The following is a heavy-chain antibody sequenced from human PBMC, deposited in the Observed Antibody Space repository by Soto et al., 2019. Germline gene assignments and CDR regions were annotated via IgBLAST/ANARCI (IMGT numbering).Heavy chain of an antibody. Sequence: QVQLQESGPGLVKPSETLSLTCTVSGGSISSYYWSWIRQPPGKGLEWIGHIYYSGTTNYSPSLKSRFTISVDTSKGQLSLKLSSVTAADTAVYYCARVRDCSGGTCYSWWFDPWGQGTLVTVSS. CDR2: IYYSGTT. CDR3: ARVRDCSGGTCYSWWFDP. D-gene: IGHD2-15*01. J-gene: IGHJ5*02. V-gene: IGHV4-59*01. CDR1: GGSISSYY.